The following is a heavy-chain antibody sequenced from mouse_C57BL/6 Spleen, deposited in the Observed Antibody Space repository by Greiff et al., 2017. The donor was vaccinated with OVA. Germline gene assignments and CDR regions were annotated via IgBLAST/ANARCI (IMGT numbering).Heavy chain of an antibody. V-gene: IGHV1-76*01. CDR3: ARSRDYYGSSSYYFDY. Sequence: QVQLQQSGAELVRPGASVKLSCKASGYTFTDYYINWVKQRPGQGLEWIARIYPGSGNTYYNEKLKGKATLTAEKSSSTAYMQLSSLTSEDSAVYFCARSRDYYGSSSYYFDYWGQGTTLTVSS. D-gene: IGHD1-1*01. CDR1: GYTFTDYY. J-gene: IGHJ2*01. CDR2: IYPGSGNT.